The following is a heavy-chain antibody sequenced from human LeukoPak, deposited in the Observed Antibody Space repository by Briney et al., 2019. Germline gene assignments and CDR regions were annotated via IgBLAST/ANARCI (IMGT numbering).Heavy chain of an antibody. D-gene: IGHD6-13*01. Sequence: ASVKFSCKASGYTFTSYGIGWVRQAPGQGREWMGWISAYNGNTKYAKKLQGRVTMTTATSTSTASTELRSLRSDDTAVYYCARIRLQQLIDYWGQGTLVTASS. CDR1: GYTFTSYG. CDR2: ISAYNGNT. V-gene: IGHV1-18*01. J-gene: IGHJ4*02. CDR3: ARIRLQQLIDY.